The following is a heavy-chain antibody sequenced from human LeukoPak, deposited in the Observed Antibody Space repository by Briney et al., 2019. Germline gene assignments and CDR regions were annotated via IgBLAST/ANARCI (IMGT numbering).Heavy chain of an antibody. CDR3: ANYYCSGGTCSHFDY. CDR1: GFTFSSYA. J-gene: IGHJ4*02. V-gene: IGHV3-23*01. Sequence: GGSLRLSCAASGFTFSSYAMSWVRQAPGKGLEWVSGISGSGVTTYYADSVKGRFTISRDNSKNTLYLQMNSLRAEDTAVYFCANYYCSGGTCSHFDYWGQGSQVTVSS. D-gene: IGHD2-15*01. CDR2: ISGSGVTT.